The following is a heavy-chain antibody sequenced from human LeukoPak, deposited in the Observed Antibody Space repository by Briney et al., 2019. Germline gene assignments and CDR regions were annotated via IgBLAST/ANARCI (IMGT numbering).Heavy chain of an antibody. D-gene: IGHD1-26*01. CDR3: ARDKYLKYSGSTIDY. Sequence: GASVKVSFKASGYTFTSYGISWVRQAPGQGLEWMGWISAYNGNTNYAQKLQGRVTMTTDTSTSTAYMELRSLRSDDTAVYYCARDKYLKYSGSTIDYWGQGTLITVSS. CDR2: ISAYNGNT. J-gene: IGHJ4*02. V-gene: IGHV1-18*01. CDR1: GYTFTSYG.